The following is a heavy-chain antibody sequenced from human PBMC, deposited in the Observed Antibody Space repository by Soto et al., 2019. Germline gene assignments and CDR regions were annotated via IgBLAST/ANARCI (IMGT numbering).Heavy chain of an antibody. CDR1: GFTFTSSA. V-gene: IGHV1-58*01. D-gene: IGHD6-13*01. CDR2: IVVGSGNT. J-gene: IGHJ6*02. CDR3: AAETAAAGTVFIYYSGMDV. Sequence: SVKVSCKASGFTFTSSAVQWVRQARGRRLEWIGWIVVGSGNTNYAQKFQERVTITRDMSASTAYMELSSLRSEDTAVYYCAAETAAAGTVFIYYSGMDVCGQGTTVTASS.